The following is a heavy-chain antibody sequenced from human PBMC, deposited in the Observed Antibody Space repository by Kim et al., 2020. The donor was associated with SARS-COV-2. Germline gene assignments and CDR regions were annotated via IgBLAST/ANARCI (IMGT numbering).Heavy chain of an antibody. CDR3: ARLGVGRYFGSFDY. V-gene: IGHV4-39*01. D-gene: IGHD3-9*01. Sequence: NPSLKSRVTISVDTSKNQFSLKLSSVTAADTAVYYCARLGVGRYFGSFDYWGQGTLVTVSS. J-gene: IGHJ4*02.